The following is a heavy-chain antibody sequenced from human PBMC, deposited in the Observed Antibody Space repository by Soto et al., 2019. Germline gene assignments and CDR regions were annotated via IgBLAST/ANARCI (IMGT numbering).Heavy chain of an antibody. CDR1: GFTFSSYG. CDR3: ARGHYYDSSDEGISFDY. D-gene: IGHD3-22*01. Sequence: VQLLESGGGLVQPGGSLRLSCAASGFTFSSYGMHWVRQAPGKGLEWVAVIWYDGSNKYYADSVKGRFTISRDNSKNTLYLQMNSLRAEDTAVYYCARGHYYDSSDEGISFDYWGQGTLVTVSS. V-gene: IGHV3-33*01. CDR2: IWYDGSNK. J-gene: IGHJ4*02.